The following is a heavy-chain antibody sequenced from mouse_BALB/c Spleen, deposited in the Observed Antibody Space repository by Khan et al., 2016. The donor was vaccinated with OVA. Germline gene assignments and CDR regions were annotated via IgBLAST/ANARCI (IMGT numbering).Heavy chain of an antibody. J-gene: IGHJ2*01. D-gene: IGHD1-2*01. CDR2: ISYSGRT. CDR3: ARTARIKY. Sequence: EVELVESGPGLVKPSQSLSLTCTVTGYSITSGYGWNWIRQFPGNKLEWMGYISYSGRTNYNPSLKSRISTTRDTSKNQFFLQLNSVTTEDTATYYCARTARIKYWGQGTTLTVSS. CDR1: GYSITSGYG. V-gene: IGHV3-2*02.